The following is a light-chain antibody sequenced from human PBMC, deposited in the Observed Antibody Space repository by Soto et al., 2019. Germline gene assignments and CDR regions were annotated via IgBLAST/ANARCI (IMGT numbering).Light chain of an antibody. CDR1: QSVLCSSNNKNY. J-gene: IGKJ1*01. CDR3: QQYYSIPPWT. V-gene: IGKV4-1*01. Sequence: DIVITQSPGSLPVSLGGRSTINCKSSQSVLCSSNNKNYLAWYQQKPGQPPKMLIYWASTRESGVPDRFSGSGSGTDFTLTISSLQAEDVAVYYCQQYYSIPPWTFGQGTKVDIK. CDR2: WAS.